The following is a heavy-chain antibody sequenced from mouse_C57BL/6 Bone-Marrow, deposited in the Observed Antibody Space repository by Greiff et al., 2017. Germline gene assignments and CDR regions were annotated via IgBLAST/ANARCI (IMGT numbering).Heavy chain of an antibody. CDR3: ARTYYSNYDFDY. V-gene: IGHV1-54*01. CDR1: GYAFTNYL. CDR2: INPGSGGT. Sequence: QVQLQQSGAELVRPGTSVKVSCKASGYAFTNYLIEWVKQRPGQGLEWIGVINPGSGGTNYNEKFKGKATLTADKSSSTAYMQLSSLTSEDSAVYFCARTYYSNYDFDYWGQGTTLTGSS. D-gene: IGHD2-5*01. J-gene: IGHJ2*01.